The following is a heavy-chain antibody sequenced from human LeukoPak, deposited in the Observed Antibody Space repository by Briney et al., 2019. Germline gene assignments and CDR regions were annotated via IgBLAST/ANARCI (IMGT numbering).Heavy chain of an antibody. Sequence: KASETLSLTCTVSGGSISSYYWSWIRQPPGKGLEWIGYIYYSGSTNYSPSLKSRVTISVDTSKNQFSLKLSSVTAADTAVYYCARANAGITIFGVAPYYFDYWGQGTLVTVSS. CDR2: IYYSGST. J-gene: IGHJ4*02. CDR1: GGSISSYY. V-gene: IGHV4-59*01. CDR3: ARANAGITIFGVAPYYFDY. D-gene: IGHD3-3*01.